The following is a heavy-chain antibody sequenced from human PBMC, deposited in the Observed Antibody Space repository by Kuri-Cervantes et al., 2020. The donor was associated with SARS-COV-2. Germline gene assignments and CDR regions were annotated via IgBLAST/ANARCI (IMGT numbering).Heavy chain of an antibody. CDR2: IKSKTDGGTT. J-gene: IGHJ4*02. Sequence: GGSLRLSCAASGFTFSNAWMSWVRQAPGKGLEWVGRIKSKTDGGTTDYAAPVKGRFTISRDNAKNSLYLQMNSLRAEDTAVYYCARNPQLSPWLIYFDYWGQGTLVTVSS. D-gene: IGHD5-18*01. V-gene: IGHV3-15*01. CDR1: GFTFSNAW. CDR3: ARNPQLSPWLIYFDY.